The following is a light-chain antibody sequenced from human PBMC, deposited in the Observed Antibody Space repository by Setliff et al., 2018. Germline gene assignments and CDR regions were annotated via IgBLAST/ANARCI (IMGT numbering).Light chain of an antibody. V-gene: IGLV2-14*01. J-gene: IGLJ1*01. CDR1: SSDVGAYSH. Sequence: QSALTQPACVSGSPGQSITISRAGTSSDVGAYSHVSWYQQYPGKAPKLMISEVSNRPSGVSYRFSGSKSGNTASLTISGLQAEDEADYYCMSYTTIRTYVFGTGTKGTVL. CDR2: EVS. CDR3: MSYTTIRTYV.